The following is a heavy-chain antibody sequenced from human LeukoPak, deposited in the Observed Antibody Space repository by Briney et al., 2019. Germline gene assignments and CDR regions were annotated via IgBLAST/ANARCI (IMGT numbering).Heavy chain of an antibody. CDR1: GFTFSSYG. D-gene: IGHD3-9*01. CDR3: AKNAGGTIFPRPHYPLPLTQTSGMDV. J-gene: IGHJ6*02. Sequence: PGGSLRLSCAASGFTFSSYGMHWVRQAPGKGLEWVAVISYDGSNKYYADSVKGRFTISRDNSKNTLYLQTNSLRAEDTAVYYCAKNAGGTIFPRPHYPLPLTQTSGMDVWGQGTTVTVFS. CDR2: ISYDGSNK. V-gene: IGHV3-30*18.